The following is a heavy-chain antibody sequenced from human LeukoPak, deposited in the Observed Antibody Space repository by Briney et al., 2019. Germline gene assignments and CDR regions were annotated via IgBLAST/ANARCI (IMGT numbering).Heavy chain of an antibody. D-gene: IGHD5-18*01. CDR3: ARGGYSYGYTLYYFDY. Sequence: GGSLRLSCAASGFTFSSYSMNWVRQAPGKGLEWVSSISSSSSYIYYADSVKGRFTISRDNAKDSLYLQMNSLRAEDTAVYYCARGGYSYGYTLYYFDYWGQGTLVTVSS. CDR2: ISSSSSYI. J-gene: IGHJ4*02. V-gene: IGHV3-21*01. CDR1: GFTFSSYS.